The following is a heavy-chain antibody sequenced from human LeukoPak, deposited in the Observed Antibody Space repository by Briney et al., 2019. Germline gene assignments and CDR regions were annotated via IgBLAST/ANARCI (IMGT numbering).Heavy chain of an antibody. D-gene: IGHD6-19*01. CDR3: ARRSGIAVAGAFDY. J-gene: IGHJ4*02. V-gene: IGHV3-30*02. CDR2: IRYDGSNK. Sequence: GGSLRLSCAASGFTFSSYGMHWVRQAPGKGLEWVAFIRYDGSNKYYADSVKGRFTISRDNSKNTLYLQMNSLRAEDTAVYYCARRSGIAVAGAFDYWGQGTLVTVSS. CDR1: GFTFSSYG.